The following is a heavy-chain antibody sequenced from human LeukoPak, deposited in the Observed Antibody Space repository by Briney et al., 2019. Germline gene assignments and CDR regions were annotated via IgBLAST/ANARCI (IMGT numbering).Heavy chain of an antibody. CDR1: GYTFTVYY. J-gene: IGHJ6*02. D-gene: IGHD6-13*01. V-gene: IGHV1-2*02. CDR2: INPNSGGT. Sequence: GASVNVSCKASGYTFTVYYMHWVRQAPGQGLEWMGWINPNSGGTNYSQKFQGRVTMTRDTSISTAYMELIRMRSDDKGVYYCARDAHSSSWCLYYYYYAMDVWGQGTTVTVSS. CDR3: ARDAHSSSWCLYYYYYAMDV.